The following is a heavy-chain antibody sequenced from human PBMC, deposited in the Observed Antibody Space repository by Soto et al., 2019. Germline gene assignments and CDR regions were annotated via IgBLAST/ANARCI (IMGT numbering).Heavy chain of an antibody. J-gene: IGHJ1*01. Sequence: SETLSLTXTVSGGSISSGGYYWSWIRQHPGKGLEWIGYIYYSGSTYYNPSLKSRVTISVDTSKNQFSLKLSSVTAADTAVYYCARGLQRPYFQHWGQGTLVTVSS. CDR2: IYYSGST. CDR1: GGSISSGGYY. CDR3: ARGLQRPYFQH. V-gene: IGHV4-31*02.